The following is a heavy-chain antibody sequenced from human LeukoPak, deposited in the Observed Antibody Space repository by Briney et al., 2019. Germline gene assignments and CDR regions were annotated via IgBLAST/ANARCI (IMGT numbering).Heavy chain of an antibody. CDR1: GGSISRNSYH. D-gene: IGHD3-3*01. CDR2: IYYTGHN. Sequence: PSETLSLTCTVSGGSISRNSYHWGWIRQPPGKGLEWIGSIYYTGHNYLSPSLKSRVSIFVDTSKNQFSLKLSSVTAADTAVYYCAREVLRFYRMGGYFDYWGQGTLVTVSS. CDR3: AREVLRFYRMGGYFDY. J-gene: IGHJ4*02. V-gene: IGHV4-39*02.